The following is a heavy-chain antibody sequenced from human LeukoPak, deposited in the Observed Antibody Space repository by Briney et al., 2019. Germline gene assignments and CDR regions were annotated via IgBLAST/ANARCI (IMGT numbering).Heavy chain of an antibody. CDR1: GFTFSTYA. D-gene: IGHD3-16*02. V-gene: IGHV3-33*01. CDR2: IWHDGSEQ. Sequence: GGSLRLSCAASGFTFSTYAMHWVRQAPGKGLEWVAVIWHDGSEQYYADYVRGRFIISRDNSKSSSDLQMNSLRAEDTAVYYCAREGDSRWGELSPWGQGTLVTVSA. J-gene: IGHJ1*01. CDR3: AREGDSRWGELSP.